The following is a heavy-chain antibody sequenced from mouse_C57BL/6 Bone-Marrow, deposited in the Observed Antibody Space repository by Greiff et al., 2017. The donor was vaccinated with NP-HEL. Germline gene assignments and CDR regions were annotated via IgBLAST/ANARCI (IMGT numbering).Heavy chain of an antibody. CDR3: ARGPTTRYYYDY. J-gene: IGHJ2*01. V-gene: IGHV1-26*01. Sequence: EVQLQQSGPELVKPGASVKISCKASGYTFTDYYMNWVKQSHGKSLEWIGDINPNNGGTNYNQKFKGKATLTVDKSSSTAYMELRSLTSEDSAVYYCARGPTTRYYYDYWGQGTTLTVSS. CDR2: INPNNGGT. CDR1: GYTFTDYY. D-gene: IGHD2-12*01.